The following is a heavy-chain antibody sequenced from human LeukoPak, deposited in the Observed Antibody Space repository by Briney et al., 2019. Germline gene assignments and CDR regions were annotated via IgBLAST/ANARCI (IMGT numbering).Heavy chain of an antibody. CDR1: GGTFSSYA. V-gene: IGHV1-69*13. CDR3: ARVGYCSSTSCYGRVLGYFDY. J-gene: IGHJ4*02. Sequence: GASVTVSCKASGGTFSSYAISWVRQAPGQGLEWMGGIIPIFGTANYAQKFQGRVTITADESTSTAYMELSSLRSEDTAVYYCARVGYCSSTSCYGRVLGYFDYWGQGTLVTVSS. CDR2: IIPIFGTA. D-gene: IGHD2-2*01.